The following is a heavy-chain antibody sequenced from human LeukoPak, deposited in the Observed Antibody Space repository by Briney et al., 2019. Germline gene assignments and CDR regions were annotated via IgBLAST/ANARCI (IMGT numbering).Heavy chain of an antibody. CDR3: ARGLTGDYYYDSSAYFPYNWFDP. V-gene: IGHV3-21*01. Sequence: PGGSLRLSCAASGFTFSNYNMHWVRQAPGKGLEWVSSISSSSSYIYYADSVKGRFTISRDNAKNSLYLQMNSLRAEDTAVYYCARGLTGDYYYDSSAYFPYNWFDPWGQGTLVTVSS. J-gene: IGHJ5*02. CDR1: GFTFSNYN. CDR2: ISSSSSYI. D-gene: IGHD3-22*01.